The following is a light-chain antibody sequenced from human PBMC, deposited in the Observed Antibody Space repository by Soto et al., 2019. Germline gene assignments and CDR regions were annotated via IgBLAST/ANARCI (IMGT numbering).Light chain of an antibody. Sequence: EIVLTQSPAPLSLSPGEIATLSCRASQSVGSYLGWYQHKPGQAPRLLIYDASNRAPGIPARFSGSGSGTDFTLTISSLEPEDFAVYYCQQRSNWPRGTFGQGTKLEIK. V-gene: IGKV3-11*01. J-gene: IGKJ2*01. CDR1: QSVGSY. CDR3: QQRSNWPRGT. CDR2: DAS.